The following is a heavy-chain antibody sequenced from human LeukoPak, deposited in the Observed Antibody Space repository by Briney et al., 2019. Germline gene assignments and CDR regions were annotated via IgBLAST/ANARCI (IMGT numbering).Heavy chain of an antibody. J-gene: IGHJ4*02. D-gene: IGHD6-19*01. CDR3: TREYSSGWPFDF. V-gene: IGHV3-73*01. CDR1: GFTFSDSA. CDR2: IRSKADAYAT. Sequence: GGSLRLSCAASGFTFSDSAIHWVRQATGKGLKWVGRIRSKADAYATTYAASLKGRFTISRDDSRNRAYLQMSSLRTEDTAVYYCTREYSSGWPFDFWGQGTLVTVSS.